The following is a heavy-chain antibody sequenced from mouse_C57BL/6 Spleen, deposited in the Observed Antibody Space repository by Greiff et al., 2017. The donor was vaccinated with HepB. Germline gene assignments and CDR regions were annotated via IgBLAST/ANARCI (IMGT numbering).Heavy chain of an antibody. CDR1: GYTFTDYE. Sequence: VKLMESGAELVRPGASVTLSCKASGYTFTDYEMHWVKQTPVHGLEWIGAIDPETGGTAYNQKFKGKAILTADKSSSTAYMELRSLTSEDSAVYYCTKGLGHAMDYWGQGTLVTVSS. CDR2: IDPETGGT. V-gene: IGHV1-15*01. CDR3: TKGLGHAMDY. D-gene: IGHD4-1*01. J-gene: IGHJ4*01.